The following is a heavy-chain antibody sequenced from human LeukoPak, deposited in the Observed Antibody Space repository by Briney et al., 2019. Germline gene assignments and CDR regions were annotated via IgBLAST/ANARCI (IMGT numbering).Heavy chain of an antibody. V-gene: IGHV3-21*04. Sequence: GGSLRLSCAASGYAFSRYSMNWVRQAPGKGLEWVSSISDSGYFIYYADSVKGRFTISRDNAKNSVSLQMNNLRAEDTAVYYCARDFDGDYAFDYWGPGTLVTVSS. J-gene: IGHJ4*02. D-gene: IGHD4-17*01. CDR1: GYAFSRYS. CDR3: ARDFDGDYAFDY. CDR2: ISDSGYFI.